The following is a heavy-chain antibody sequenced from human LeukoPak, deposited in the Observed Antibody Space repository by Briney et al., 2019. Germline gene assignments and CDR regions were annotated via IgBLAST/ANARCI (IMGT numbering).Heavy chain of an antibody. CDR2: ISYDGSNK. Sequence: GGSLRLSCAASGFTFSSYGMHWVRQAPGKGLEWVAVISYDGSNKYNADSGKGQFTISRDNSKNTLYLQRNSLRAEDTAVYYCARRAGAYSHPYDYWGQRTLVTVSS. CDR3: ARRAGAYSHPYDY. V-gene: IGHV3-30*03. D-gene: IGHD4/OR15-4a*01. CDR1: GFTFSSYG. J-gene: IGHJ4*02.